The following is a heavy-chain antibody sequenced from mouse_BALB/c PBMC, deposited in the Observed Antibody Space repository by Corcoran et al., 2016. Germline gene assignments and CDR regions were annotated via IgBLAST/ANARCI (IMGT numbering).Heavy chain of an antibody. Sequence: EVQLQQSGAELVKPGASVTLSCTASGFNIKDTYMHWVKQRPEQGLEWIGRLDPANGNTKYDPKFQGKATITADTSSNTAYLQLSSLTSEDTAVYYCANWDGYFDVWGAGNTVTVSS. J-gene: IGHJ1*01. CDR2: LDPANGNT. CDR1: GFNIKDTY. D-gene: IGHD4-1*01. CDR3: ANWDGYFDV. V-gene: IGHV14-3*02.